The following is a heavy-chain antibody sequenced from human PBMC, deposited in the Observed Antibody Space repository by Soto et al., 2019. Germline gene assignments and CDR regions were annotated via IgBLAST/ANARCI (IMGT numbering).Heavy chain of an antibody. CDR2: IKNKNDGGTI. CDR1: GFSFKNAW. D-gene: IGHD3-10*01. CDR3: TGLWFGEIYNY. Sequence: EVELVESGGGLVKPGGSLTLSCAASGFSFKNAWMNWVRQAPGKGLEWVGRIKNKNDGGTIDYAAFVKGRFTISRDASENTLYLHMNDLKPEDSAVYFCTGLWFGEIYNYWGQGSLVTVSS. V-gene: IGHV3-15*07. J-gene: IGHJ4*01.